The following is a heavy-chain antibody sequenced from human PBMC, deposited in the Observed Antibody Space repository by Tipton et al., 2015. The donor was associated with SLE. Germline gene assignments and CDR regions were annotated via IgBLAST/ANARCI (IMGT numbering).Heavy chain of an antibody. D-gene: IGHD3-22*01. CDR1: GYSFNSYW. CDR2: IFPGDSDT. CDR3: ARRYSYDSSGFLGDYSYHAMDV. V-gene: IGHV5-51*03. J-gene: IGHJ6*02. Sequence: QLVQSGAEVKKPGEPLQISCKGSGYSFNSYWIAWVRQVPGKGLEWMGMIFPGDSDTRYSPSFQGQVTISVDKSINTAYLQWSSLKASDTAIFYCARRYSYDSSGFLGDYSYHAMDVWGRGTTVTVSS.